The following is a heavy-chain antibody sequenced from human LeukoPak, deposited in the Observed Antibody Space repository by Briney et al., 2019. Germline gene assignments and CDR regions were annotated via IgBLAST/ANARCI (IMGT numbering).Heavy chain of an antibody. Sequence: SETLSLTCAVSGGSISSGGYSWSWIRQPPGKGLEWIGYIYHSGSTYYNPSLKSRVTIPVDRSKNQFSLKLSSVTAADTAVYYCARAPPILTGNDWYFDLWGRGTLVTVSS. CDR1: GGSISSGGYS. V-gene: IGHV4-30-2*01. CDR2: IYHSGST. D-gene: IGHD3-9*01. CDR3: ARAPPILTGNDWYFDL. J-gene: IGHJ2*01.